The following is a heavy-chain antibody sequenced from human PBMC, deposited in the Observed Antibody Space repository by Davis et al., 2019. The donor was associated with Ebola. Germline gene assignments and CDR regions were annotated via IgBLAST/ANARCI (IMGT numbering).Heavy chain of an antibody. J-gene: IGHJ4*02. V-gene: IGHV1-18*01. CDR2: SRAYNGNT. Sequence: ASVKVSCKASGYTVTSYGISGVRQAPGQGLEGMGWSRAYNGNTNYAQKLQGRVTMTTDTSTSTVYMELRTLRSDDTAVYYCAREGGYDSYFNYWGQGTLVTVSS. CDR3: AREGGYDSYFNY. CDR1: GYTVTSYG. D-gene: IGHD3-22*01.